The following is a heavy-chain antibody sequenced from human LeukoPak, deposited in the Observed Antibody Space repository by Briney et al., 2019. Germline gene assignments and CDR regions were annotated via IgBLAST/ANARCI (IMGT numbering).Heavy chain of an antibody. CDR3: ARVRVVVPAAIRSNYNWFDP. J-gene: IGHJ5*02. CDR1: RGTFSSYA. D-gene: IGHD2-2*02. Sequence: AVKVSCKACRGTFSSYAISWVRQPPGRGLEGMGRIIPIHGIAHYAQKFQSRVTITADKSTSTAYMELSSLRSEDTAVYYCARVRVVVPAAIRSNYNWFDPWGQGTLVTVSS. V-gene: IGHV1-69*04. CDR2: IIPIHGIA.